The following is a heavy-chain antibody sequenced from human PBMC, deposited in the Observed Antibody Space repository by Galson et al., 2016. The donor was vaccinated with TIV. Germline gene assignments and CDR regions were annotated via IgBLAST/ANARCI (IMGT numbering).Heavy chain of an antibody. CDR2: IYPGDSDT. J-gene: IGHJ4*02. V-gene: IGHV5-51*03. D-gene: IGHD3-22*01. CDR3: ARPADSSGYYYSFDY. CDR1: GYSFTSYW. Sequence: QSGAEVKKPGESLKISCKGSGYSFTSYWIGWVRQMPGKGLEWMGIIYPGDSDTRYSPSFQGQVTISADKSISTAYLQWSSLKASDTAMYYCARPADSSGYYYSFDYWGQGTLVTVSS.